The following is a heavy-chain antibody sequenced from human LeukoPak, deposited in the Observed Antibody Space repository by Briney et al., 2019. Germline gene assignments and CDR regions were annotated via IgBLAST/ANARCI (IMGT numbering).Heavy chain of an antibody. CDR2: ISGGGDAT. J-gene: IGHJ5*02. CDR1: DFSFITYA. Sequence: GGSLRLSCAASDFSFITYAMSWVRQAPGKGLEWVSTISGGGDATYYADSVKGRFIISRDISRSTLYLQMNSLWPEDTAVYYCVKDHGGHGPDSWGQGTLVTVSS. CDR3: VKDHGGHGPDS. D-gene: IGHD5-12*01. V-gene: IGHV3-23*01.